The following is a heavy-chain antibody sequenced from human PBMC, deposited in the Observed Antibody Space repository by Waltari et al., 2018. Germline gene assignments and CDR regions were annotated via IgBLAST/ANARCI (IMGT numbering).Heavy chain of an antibody. D-gene: IGHD2-2*02. Sequence: QVQLQESGPGLVKPSETLSLTCTVSGYSISSGYYWGWIRQPPGQGLEWIGSIYHSGSTYYNPSLKSRVTISVDTSKNQFSLKLSSVTAADTAVYYCASPLGDCSSTSCYTGAFDIWGQGTMVTVSS. CDR1: GYSISSGYY. CDR3: ASPLGDCSSTSCYTGAFDI. J-gene: IGHJ3*02. CDR2: IYHSGST. V-gene: IGHV4-38-2*02.